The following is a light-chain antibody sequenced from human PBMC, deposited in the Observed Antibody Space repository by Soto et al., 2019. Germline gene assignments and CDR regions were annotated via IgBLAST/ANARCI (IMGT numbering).Light chain of an antibody. CDR2: PAS. J-gene: IGKJ2*01. Sequence: DIQLTQSPSFLSASVGDRVTVTCRASQTINDYLAWFQKKEGKAPELLLYPASTLQGGVPSRFSGHGSGIEFTLTSSSRQPEDFANYYCQQLRAYPHTCGQGTKLEI. CDR3: QQLRAYPHT. V-gene: IGKV1-9*01. CDR1: QTINDY.